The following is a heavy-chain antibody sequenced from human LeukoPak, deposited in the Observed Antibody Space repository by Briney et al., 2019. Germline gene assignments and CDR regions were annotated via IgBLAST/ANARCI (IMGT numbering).Heavy chain of an antibody. V-gene: IGHV4-34*08. D-gene: IGHD3-3*01. Sequence: PGGSLRLSCAASGFTFSSYAMSWVRQAPGKGLEWIGTISYRGTTYYNPSLKSRVTISQDMSKNHLSLRLTSVIVADMAVYYCAKILGDDLFDAFDIWGQGTLVSVSS. CDR1: GFTFSSYA. CDR2: ISYRGTT. J-gene: IGHJ3*02. CDR3: AKILGDDLFDAFDI.